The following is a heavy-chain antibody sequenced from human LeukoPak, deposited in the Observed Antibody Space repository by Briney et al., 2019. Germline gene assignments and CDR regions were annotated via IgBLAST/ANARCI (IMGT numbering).Heavy chain of an antibody. CDR3: ARGGSDPGVGIFDY. CDR2: ISYDGSNK. Sequence: GGSLRLSCAASGLVFGKYAMAWVRQAPGKGLEWVAVISYDGSNKYYADSVKGRFTISRDNSKNTLYLQMNSLRAEDTAVYYCARGGSDPGVGIFDYWGQGTLVTVSS. J-gene: IGHJ4*02. D-gene: IGHD3-16*01. V-gene: IGHV3-30-3*01. CDR1: GLVFGKYA.